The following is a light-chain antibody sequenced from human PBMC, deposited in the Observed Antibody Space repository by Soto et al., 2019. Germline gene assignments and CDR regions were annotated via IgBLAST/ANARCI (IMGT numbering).Light chain of an antibody. V-gene: IGKV3-15*01. J-gene: IGKJ2*01. CDR3: QQYDSSPPYT. CDR1: QSVTTN. Sequence: ETVVTQSPATLSVSPGERATLSCRASQSVTTNLAWYQQKSGQAPRLLIYGASTRATGVPARFSGSGSGTEFTLTISSLQSEDFAVYYCQQYDSSPPYTFGQGTKLEIK. CDR2: GAS.